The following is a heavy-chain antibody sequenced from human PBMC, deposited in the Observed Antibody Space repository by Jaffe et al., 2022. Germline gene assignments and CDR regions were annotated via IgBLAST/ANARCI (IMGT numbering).Heavy chain of an antibody. D-gene: IGHD2-21*02. CDR1: GYSISSGYY. V-gene: IGHV4-38-2*02. Sequence: QVQLQESGPGLVKPSETLSLTCAVSGYSISSGYYWGWIRQPPGKGLEWIGSIYHSGSTYYNPSLKSRVTISVDTSKNQFSLKLSSVTAADTAVYYCARDNLLYCGGDCYSTFFDYWGQGTLVTVSS. CDR2: IYHSGST. CDR3: ARDNLLYCGGDCYSTFFDY. J-gene: IGHJ4*02.